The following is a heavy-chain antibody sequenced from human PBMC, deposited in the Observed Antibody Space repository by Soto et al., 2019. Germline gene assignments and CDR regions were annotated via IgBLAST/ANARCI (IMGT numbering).Heavy chain of an antibody. J-gene: IGHJ3*02. V-gene: IGHV1-8*01. Sequence: QVQLVQSGAEVKKPGASVKVSCKASGYTFTSYDINWVRQATGQGLEWMGWMNPNSGNTGYAQKFQGRVNMTRNTSISTAYMELSSMRSEDTSVYYCARCPSVPTDAFDIWGQGTMVTVSS. CDR1: GYTFTSYD. CDR2: MNPNSGNT. CDR3: ARCPSVPTDAFDI. D-gene: IGHD1-26*01.